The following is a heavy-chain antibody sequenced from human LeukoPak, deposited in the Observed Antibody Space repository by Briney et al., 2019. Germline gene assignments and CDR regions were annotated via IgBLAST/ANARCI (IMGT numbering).Heavy chain of an antibody. V-gene: IGHV3-21*01. CDR1: GFTFSSYE. J-gene: IGHJ4*02. CDR3: ARFIAAPYYFDY. CDR2: ISSSRSYI. D-gene: IGHD6-13*01. Sequence: GGSLRLSCAASGFTFSSYEMNRVRQAPGKGLEWVSFISSSRSYIYYADSVKGRFTISRDNAKNSLYLQMNSLRAEDTAVYYCARFIAAPYYFDYWGRGTLVTVSS.